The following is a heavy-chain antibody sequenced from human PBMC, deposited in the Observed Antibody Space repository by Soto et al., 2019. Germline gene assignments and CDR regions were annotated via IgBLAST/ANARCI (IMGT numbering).Heavy chain of an antibody. Sequence: GGSLRLSCAASGFTFSNYWMHWVRQAPGKGLVWVSRINGDGGSTTYADSVKGRFTISRDNAKNTLYLQMNNLRAEDTAVYYCAREGGNCFYGMDASGQGTTVT. V-gene: IGHV3-74*01. J-gene: IGHJ6*02. CDR3: AREGGNCFYGMDA. CDR1: GFTFSNYW. CDR2: INGDGGST.